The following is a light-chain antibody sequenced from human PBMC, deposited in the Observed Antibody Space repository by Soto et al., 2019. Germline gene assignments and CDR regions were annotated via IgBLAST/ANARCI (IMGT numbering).Light chain of an antibody. CDR1: QSVNSNY. V-gene: IGKV3D-7*01. CDR3: QQDYNLPIT. J-gene: IGKJ5*01. CDR2: GIS. Sequence: EIVLTQSPGTLSLSPGERATLSCRASQSVNSNYLAWYQQKPGQAPRLLIYGISKRATGIPARFSGSGRGSGTDFTLTISSLQPEDFAVYYCQQDYNLPITFGQGTRLEIK.